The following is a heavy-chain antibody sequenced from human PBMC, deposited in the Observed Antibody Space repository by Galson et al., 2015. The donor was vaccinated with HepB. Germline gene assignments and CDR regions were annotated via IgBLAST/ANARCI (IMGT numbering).Heavy chain of an antibody. D-gene: IGHD2-21*01. CDR3: VKGVRPDSYYYTMDV. CDR2: INTNGRST. CDR1: GFTFSSYV. V-gene: IGHV3-64D*09. Sequence: SLRLSCAASGFTFSSYVMYWVRQAPGKGLEYVPAINTNGRSTYYADSVKGRFTISRDNAKNTLYLQMSTLRAEDTGGYYCVKGVRPDSYYYTMDVWGQGTTVAVSS. J-gene: IGHJ6*02.